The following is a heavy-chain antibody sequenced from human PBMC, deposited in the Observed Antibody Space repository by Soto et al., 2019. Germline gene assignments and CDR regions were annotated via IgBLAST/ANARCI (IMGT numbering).Heavy chain of an antibody. V-gene: IGHV1-69*01. Sequence: QVQVVQSGVEVRRPGSSVKVSCTASGDTFKNCAISWVRQAPGQGLEWMGGIIPLFGTTDFAQRFQGRLTITTDESTTTAYMELSRLRSEDTATYYCAAELGFGKLSVVWGQGTTVIVSS. CDR1: GDTFKNCA. J-gene: IGHJ6*02. CDR3: AAELGFGKLSVV. CDR2: IIPLFGTT. D-gene: IGHD3-10*01.